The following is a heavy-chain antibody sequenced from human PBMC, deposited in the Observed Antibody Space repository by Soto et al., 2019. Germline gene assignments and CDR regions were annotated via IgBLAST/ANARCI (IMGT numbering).Heavy chain of an antibody. V-gene: IGHV3-48*03. J-gene: IGHJ4*02. CDR2: ISSSGSTI. CDR3: ARSSPRRRDGYNGTFDY. D-gene: IGHD5-12*01. Sequence: EVQLVESGGGLVQPGGSLRLSCAASGFTFSSYEMNWVRQAPGRGLEWVSYISSSGSTIYYADSVKGRFTSSRDNAKNSLYLQMNSLRAEDTAVYYCARSSPRRRDGYNGTFDYWGQGTLVTVSS. CDR1: GFTFSSYE.